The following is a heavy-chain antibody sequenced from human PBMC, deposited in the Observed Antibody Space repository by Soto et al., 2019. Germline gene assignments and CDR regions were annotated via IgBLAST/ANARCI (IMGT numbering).Heavy chain of an antibody. V-gene: IGHV3-11*06. D-gene: IGHD3-3*01. CDR3: ARGHYDFDV. Sequence: VGSLRLSCAVSGFTVSDYDMSWIRQAPGKGLEWVSSIASSSRFTYYADSVQARFTVSRDTAKKSLNLQMNSLRVEDTAVCYCARGHYDFDVWGQGTTVTVSS. CDR1: GFTVSDYD. CDR2: IASSSRFT. J-gene: IGHJ6*02.